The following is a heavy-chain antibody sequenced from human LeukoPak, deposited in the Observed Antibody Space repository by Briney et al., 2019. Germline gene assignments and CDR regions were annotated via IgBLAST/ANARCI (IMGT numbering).Heavy chain of an antibody. CDR1: GGSISTGDYY. CDR3: ARDGGYSSSWYDY. V-gene: IGHV4-30-4*08. Sequence: PSQTLSLTSTVAGGSISTGDYYWSWIRQPPGKGLEWTGYIYYSGSTYYNPSLKSRVTISVDTSKNQFSLKLSSVTAADTAVYYCARDGGYSSSWYDYWGQGTLVIVSS. CDR2: IYYSGST. D-gene: IGHD6-13*01. J-gene: IGHJ4*02.